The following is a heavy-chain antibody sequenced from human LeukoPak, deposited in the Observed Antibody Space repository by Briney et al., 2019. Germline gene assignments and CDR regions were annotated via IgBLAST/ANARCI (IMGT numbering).Heavy chain of an antibody. Sequence: SGGSLRLSCAASGFTFSSYWMHWVRQAPGKGLVWVSRINSDGSNTNYADSVKGRFTISKDNAKNTLYLQMNSLRADDTAVYYCAAAVAGTWGQGTLVTVSS. V-gene: IGHV3-74*01. J-gene: IGHJ5*02. CDR1: GFTFSSYW. CDR3: AAAVAGT. D-gene: IGHD6-19*01. CDR2: INSDGSNT.